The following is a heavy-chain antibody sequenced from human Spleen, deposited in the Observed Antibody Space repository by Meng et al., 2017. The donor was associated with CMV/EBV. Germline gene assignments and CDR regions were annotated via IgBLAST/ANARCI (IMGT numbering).Heavy chain of an antibody. V-gene: IGHV1-2*02. CDR3: AREYSGSYSNWFDP. J-gene: IGHJ5*02. CDR1: GYSFTAYH. CDR2: IYGDTGDT. Sequence: ASVKVSCKTSGYSFTAYHIHWVRQAPGHGLEWVGWIYGDTGDTNYAQRFQGRLTLTRDTSIRTAYMELSRLRSDDTAVYYCAREYSGSYSNWFDPWGQGTLVTVSS. D-gene: IGHD1-26*01.